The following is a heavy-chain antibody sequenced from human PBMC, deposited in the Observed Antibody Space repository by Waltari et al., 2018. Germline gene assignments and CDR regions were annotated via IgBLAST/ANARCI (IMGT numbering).Heavy chain of an antibody. J-gene: IGHJ3*02. D-gene: IGHD2-15*01. Sequence: EVQLLESGGDLVQPGGSLRLSCTVSGFTFSLFAMSWVRQAQGKGPEWVSAITGSGGTTYYADSVKGRFTISRDNSKNTVYLQMNNLSAEDTAVYYCAKDRKGGNPNDAFDIWGQGTMVTVSS. V-gene: IGHV3-23*01. CDR2: ITGSGGTT. CDR3: AKDRKGGNPNDAFDI. CDR1: GFTFSLFA.